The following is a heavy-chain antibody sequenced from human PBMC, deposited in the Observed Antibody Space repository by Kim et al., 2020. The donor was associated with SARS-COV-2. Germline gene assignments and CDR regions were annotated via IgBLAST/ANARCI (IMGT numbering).Heavy chain of an antibody. CDR3: ASSTIVATPFDY. CDR2: K. V-gene: IGHV3-30*01. D-gene: IGHD5-12*01. Sequence: KYYPDSVKGRFTISRDNSKNTLYLQMNSLRAEDTAVYYCASSTIVATPFDYWGQGTLVTVSS. J-gene: IGHJ4*02.